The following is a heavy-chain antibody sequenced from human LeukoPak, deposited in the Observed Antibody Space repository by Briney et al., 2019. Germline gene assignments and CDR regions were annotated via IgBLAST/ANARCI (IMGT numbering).Heavy chain of an antibody. V-gene: IGHV7-4-1*02. Sequence: ASVKVSCKASGYTFTSYAMNWVRQAPGQGLEWMGWINTNTGNPTYAQGFTGRFVFSLDTSVSTAYLQISSLKAEDTAVYYCASSYIAAAGSVLNYGRDVWGQGTPVTVSS. CDR2: INTNTGNP. CDR1: GYTFTSYA. CDR3: ASSYIAAAGSVLNYGRDV. D-gene: IGHD6-13*01. J-gene: IGHJ6*02.